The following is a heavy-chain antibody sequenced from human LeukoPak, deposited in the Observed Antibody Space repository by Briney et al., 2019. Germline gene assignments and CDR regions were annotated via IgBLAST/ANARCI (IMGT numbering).Heavy chain of an antibody. D-gene: IGHD3/OR15-3a*01. V-gene: IGHV4-39*07. CDR2: IYYSGST. CDR1: GGSISSSSYY. J-gene: IGHJ4*02. Sequence: PSETLSLTCTVSGGSISSSSYYWGWIRQPPGKGLEWIGNIYYSGSTYYNSSLKSRVTISVDTSKNQFSLKLSSVTAADTAVYYCARGRGRRVDYWGQGTLVTVSS. CDR3: ARGRGRRVDY.